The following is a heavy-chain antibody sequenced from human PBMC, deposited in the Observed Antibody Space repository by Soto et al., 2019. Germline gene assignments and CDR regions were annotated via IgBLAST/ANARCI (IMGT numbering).Heavy chain of an antibody. Sequence: GSLRLSCAASGFTFSNYWLSWVRQAPGKWLEWVANIKQDGSETFHVDSVKGRFTVSRDNAKNSLFLQMNSLRVKDTAVYYCVRACNRAACPYYFDFWGQAILVTVSS. CDR3: VRACNRAACPYYFDF. CDR1: GFTFSNYW. CDR2: IKQDGSET. D-gene: IGHD3-16*01. V-gene: IGHV3-7*01. J-gene: IGHJ4*02.